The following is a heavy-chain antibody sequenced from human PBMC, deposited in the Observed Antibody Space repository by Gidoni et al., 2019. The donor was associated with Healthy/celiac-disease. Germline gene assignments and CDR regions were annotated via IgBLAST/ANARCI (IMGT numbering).Heavy chain of an antibody. Sequence: EVQLVESGGGLVQPGGSLRLSCAASGFTFSSYWMHWVRQAPGKGLVWVSRINSDGSSTSYADSVKGRFTISRDNAKNTLYPQMNSLRAEDTAVYYCARPFDRRHYYGMDVWGQGTTVTVSS. D-gene: IGHD3-9*01. CDR2: INSDGSST. CDR3: ARPFDRRHYYGMDV. J-gene: IGHJ6*02. V-gene: IGHV3-74*01. CDR1: GFTFSSYW.